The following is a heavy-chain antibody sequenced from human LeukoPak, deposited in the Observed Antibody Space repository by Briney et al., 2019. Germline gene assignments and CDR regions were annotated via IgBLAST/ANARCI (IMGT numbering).Heavy chain of an antibody. V-gene: IGHV3-74*01. CDR2: IRNDGITT. J-gene: IGHJ6*02. CDR3: ARDGHYGMAV. CDR1: GFTISPYW. Sequence: GGSLSLSCAASGFTISPYWVHWVRQTPGKGLVWVSHIRNDGITTTYADSVKGRFTISRDAAKNTVFLQMNSLRADDTAVYYCARDGHYGMAVWGQGTTVTVSS.